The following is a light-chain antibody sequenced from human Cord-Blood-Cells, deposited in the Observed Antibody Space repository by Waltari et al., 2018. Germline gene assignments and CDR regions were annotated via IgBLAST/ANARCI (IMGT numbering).Light chain of an antibody. CDR1: QGISSY. V-gene: IGKV1-8*01. CDR2: AAS. CDR3: QQYYSYLFT. J-gene: IGKJ3*01. Sequence: AIRMTQSPSSFSASTGDRVTITCRASQGISSYLAWYQQKPGKAPKLLIYAASTLQSGVPSGSSGSGSGTDFTLTISCLQSEDFATYYCQQYYSYLFTFGPGTKVDIK.